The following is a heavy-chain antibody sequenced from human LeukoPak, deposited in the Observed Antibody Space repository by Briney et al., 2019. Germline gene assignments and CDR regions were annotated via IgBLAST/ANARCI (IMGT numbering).Heavy chain of an antibody. CDR1: GFIFSSHA. CDR3: ARDNVGRCTGGVCFAFYFDY. V-gene: IGHV3-30*03. CDR2: IAYDGSKK. D-gene: IGHD2-8*02. J-gene: IGHJ4*02. Sequence: PGRSLRLSCAASGFIFSSHALHWVRQAPGKWLEWVGVIAYDGSKKYYADSVRGRFTISRDNSKNTLSLEMNSLTAEDTALYYCARDNVGRCTGGVCFAFYFDYWGQGALVTVSS.